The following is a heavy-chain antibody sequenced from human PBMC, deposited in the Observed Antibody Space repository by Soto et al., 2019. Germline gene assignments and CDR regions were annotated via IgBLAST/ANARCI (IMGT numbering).Heavy chain of an antibody. CDR3: AREIDFDWLLSVYNWFDP. D-gene: IGHD3-9*01. CDR1: GYTFTSYD. J-gene: IGHJ5*02. V-gene: IGHV1-3*01. CDR2: INAGNGNT. Sequence: GAPVKVSCKASGYTFTSYDMHWVRQAPGQRLEWMGWINAGNGNTKYSQKFQGRVTITRDTSASTAYMELSSLRSEDTAVYYCAREIDFDWLLSVYNWFDPWGQGTLVTVSS.